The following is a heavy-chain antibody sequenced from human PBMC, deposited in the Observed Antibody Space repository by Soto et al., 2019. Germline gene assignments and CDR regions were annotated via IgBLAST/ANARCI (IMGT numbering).Heavy chain of an antibody. CDR2: INPGDSHT. J-gene: IGHJ4*02. Sequence: GESLKISCKGSGYNFITYWIGWVRQMPGKSLEWMGIINPGDSHTKYSPSLQGQVTISADKSISTAYLQWSSLRASDSAIYFCATALDGTYYWHNWGQGTLVTVSS. CDR3: ATALDGTYYWHN. CDR1: GYNFITYW. D-gene: IGHD1-26*01. V-gene: IGHV5-51*01.